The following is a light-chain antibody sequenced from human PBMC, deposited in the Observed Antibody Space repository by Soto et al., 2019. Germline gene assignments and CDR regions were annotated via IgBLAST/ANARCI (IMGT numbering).Light chain of an antibody. Sequence: EIVLTQSPGTLSLSPGERATLSCRASQSVSKSYIAWYQKKPGQSPRLLLHGASSRATGVPDRFSGSASGTVFSLTISGLGPEDVGVYYCQQYGTSPWTFGQGTTVEIK. J-gene: IGKJ1*01. CDR1: QSVSKSY. CDR3: QQYGTSPWT. V-gene: IGKV3-20*01. CDR2: GAS.